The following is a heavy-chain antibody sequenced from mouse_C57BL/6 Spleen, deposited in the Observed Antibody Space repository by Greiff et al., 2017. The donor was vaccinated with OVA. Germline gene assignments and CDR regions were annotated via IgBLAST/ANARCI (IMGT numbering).Heavy chain of an antibody. D-gene: IGHD1-1*01. CDR1: GYAFTNYL. J-gene: IGHJ2*01. CDR3: ARGGYYGSSTRFDY. V-gene: IGHV1-54*01. Sequence: QVQLQQSGAELVRPGTSVKESCKASGYAFTNYLIEWVKQRPGQGLEWIGVINPGSGGTNYNEKFKGKATLTADKSSSTAYMQLSSLTSEDSAVYFCARGGYYGSSTRFDYWGQGTTLTVSS. CDR2: INPGSGGT.